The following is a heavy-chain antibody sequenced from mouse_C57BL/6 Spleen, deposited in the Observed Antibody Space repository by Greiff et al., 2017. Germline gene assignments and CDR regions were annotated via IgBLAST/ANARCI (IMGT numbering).Heavy chain of an antibody. V-gene: IGHV14-4*01. CDR3: TTNWDDAMDY. J-gene: IGHJ4*01. Sequence: EVKLVESGAELVRPGASVKLSCTASGFNIKDDYMHWVKQRPEQGLEWIGWIDPENGDTEYASKFQGKATITADTSSNTAYLQLSSLTSEDTAVYYCTTNWDDAMDYWGQGTSVTVSS. CDR1: GFNIKDDY. CDR2: IDPENGDT. D-gene: IGHD4-1*01.